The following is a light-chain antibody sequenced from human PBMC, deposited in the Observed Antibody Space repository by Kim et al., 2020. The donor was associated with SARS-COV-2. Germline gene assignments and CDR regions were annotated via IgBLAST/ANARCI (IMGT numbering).Light chain of an antibody. J-gene: IGLJ3*02. CDR2: RNN. CDR3: AAWDDSLSGPV. CDR1: SANIGSNY. Sequence: GQRVTISGSGSSANIGSNYVYWYQQLPGTAPKLLIYRNNQRPSGVPDRFSGSKSGTSASLAISGLRSEDEADYYCAAWDDSLSGPVFGGGTKLTVL. V-gene: IGLV1-47*01.